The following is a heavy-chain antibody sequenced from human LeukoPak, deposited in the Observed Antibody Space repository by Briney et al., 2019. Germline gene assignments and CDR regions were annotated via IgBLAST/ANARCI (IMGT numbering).Heavy chain of an antibody. CDR1: TDIFSNYW. Sequence: GDSLKISCKGSTDIFSNYWIGWVRQLPGKGLEWLGIIYPDDSDTRYSPTFQGQVTFSADKSISTAYLQWSSLKASDTAMYYCARTTLAAPDYYYYMDVWGKGTTVTVSS. CDR3: ARTTLAAPDYYYYMDV. J-gene: IGHJ6*03. V-gene: IGHV5-51*01. CDR2: IYPDDSDT. D-gene: IGHD6-13*01.